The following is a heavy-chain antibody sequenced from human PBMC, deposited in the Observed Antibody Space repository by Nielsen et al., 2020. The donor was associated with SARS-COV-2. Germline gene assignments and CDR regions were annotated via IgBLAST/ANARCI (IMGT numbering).Heavy chain of an antibody. CDR3: ARGGALTGDRDVLDI. CDR1: GYTFTSYG. Sequence: ASVKVSCKASGYTFTSYGISWVRQAPGQGLEWMGWGSAYSGHTNYVQKLQGRVTLTTDTSTTTAYMELRSLRSDDTAVYYCARGGALTGDRDVLDIWGQGTMVTVSS. CDR2: GSAYSGHT. J-gene: IGHJ3*02. D-gene: IGHD7-27*01. V-gene: IGHV1-18*01.